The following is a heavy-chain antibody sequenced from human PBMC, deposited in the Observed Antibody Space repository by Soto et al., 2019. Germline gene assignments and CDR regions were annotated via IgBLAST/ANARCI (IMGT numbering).Heavy chain of an antibody. V-gene: IGHV4-30-2*01. CDR1: VVSITTSDYS. J-gene: IGHJ6*02. Sequence: PSETLSLTCAFSVVSITTSDYSWSWIRQPPGRGLEWIGSIYHTGATHYIPSLKSRLTMSLDKSKNHFSLDLSSVTAADTALYYCVRERTIFGVAPGGGVDVWGQGTTVTVSS. CDR2: IYHTGAT. CDR3: VRERTIFGVAPGGGVDV. D-gene: IGHD3-3*01.